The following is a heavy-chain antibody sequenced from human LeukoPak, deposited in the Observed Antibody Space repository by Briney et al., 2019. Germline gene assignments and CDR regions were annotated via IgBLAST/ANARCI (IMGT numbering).Heavy chain of an antibody. D-gene: IGHD1/OR15-1a*01. CDR1: GFTFSSYA. CDR2: ISGSGRST. CDR3: AKGNWDKLEVFDY. Sequence: GGSLRLSCAASGFTFSSYAMTWVRQAPGKGLEWVSAISGSGRSTYYADSVKGRFTISRDNSKDTLSLLMNSLRAEDTAIYYCAKGNWDKLEVFDYWGQGTLVTVSS. J-gene: IGHJ4*02. V-gene: IGHV3-23*01.